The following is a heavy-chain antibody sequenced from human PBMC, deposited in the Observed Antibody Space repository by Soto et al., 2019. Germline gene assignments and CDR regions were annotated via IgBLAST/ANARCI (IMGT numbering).Heavy chain of an antibody. V-gene: IGHV3-30*18. Sequence: GGSLRLSCAASGFTFSSYGMHWVRQAPGKGLEWGAVISYDGSNKYYADSVKGRFTIPRDNSKNTPYLQMNSLRAEDTAVYYCAKDKGGVADYWGQGTLVTVSS. D-gene: IGHD3-3*01. CDR3: AKDKGGVADY. J-gene: IGHJ4*02. CDR2: ISYDGSNK. CDR1: GFTFSSYG.